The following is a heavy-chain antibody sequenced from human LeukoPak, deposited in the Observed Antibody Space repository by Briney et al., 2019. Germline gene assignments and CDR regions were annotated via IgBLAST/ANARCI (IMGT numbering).Heavy chain of an antibody. D-gene: IGHD3-10*01. J-gene: IGHJ4*02. V-gene: IGHV1-2*02. CDR2: INPNSSGT. CDR1: GYTFTGYY. CDR3: ARVGRMTSGSRQYYFDY. Sequence: ASVKVSCKASGYTFTGYYMHWVRQAPGQGLEWMGWINPNSSGTNYAQKFQGRVTMTRDTSISTAYMELSRLRSDDTAVYYCARVGRMTSGSRQYYFDYWGQGTLVTVSS.